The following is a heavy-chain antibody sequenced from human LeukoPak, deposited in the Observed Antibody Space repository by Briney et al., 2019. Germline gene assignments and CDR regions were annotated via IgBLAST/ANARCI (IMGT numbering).Heavy chain of an antibody. CDR3: ARAGDLVVVPHFDY. D-gene: IGHD3-16*01. CDR1: GFTFSSYA. V-gene: IGHV3-23*01. Sequence: SGGSLRLSCTASGFTFSSYAMSWVRQAPGKGLEWVSAISGGGGTTYYADSVRGRFTISRDNARNSLFLQMNSLRAEDTAVYYCARAGDLVVVPHFDYWGQGTLVTVSS. CDR2: ISGGGGTT. J-gene: IGHJ4*02.